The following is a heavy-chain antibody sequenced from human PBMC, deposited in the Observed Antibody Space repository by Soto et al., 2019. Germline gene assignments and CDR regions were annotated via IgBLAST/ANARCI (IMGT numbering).Heavy chain of an antibody. J-gene: IGHJ4*02. D-gene: IGHD6-19*01. CDR1: GGSISSGSYF. V-gene: IGHV4-39*01. CDR2: VYYSGST. Sequence: SETLSLTCTVSGGSISSGSYFWGCIRQPPGKGLEWIGTVYYSGSTYYNPSLRSRVTISVDTSKNQFSLKLNTVTAADTAVYYCVRRGGAVAGTSRFDSWGQGMLVTVSS. CDR3: VRRGGAVAGTSRFDS.